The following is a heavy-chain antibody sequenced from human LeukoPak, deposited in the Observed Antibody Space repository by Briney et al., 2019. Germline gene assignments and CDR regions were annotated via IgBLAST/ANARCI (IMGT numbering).Heavy chain of an antibody. D-gene: IGHD3-3*01. V-gene: IGHV4-39*01. CDR1: GGSISSSSYY. CDR2: IYYSGST. Sequence: SETLSLTCTVSGGSISSSSYYWGWIRQPAGKGLEWIGSIYYSGSTYYNPSLKSRVTISVDTSKNQFSLKLSSVTAADTAVYYCARSAAYYDFWSGISFDPWGQGTLVTVSS. CDR3: ARSAAYYDFWSGISFDP. J-gene: IGHJ5*02.